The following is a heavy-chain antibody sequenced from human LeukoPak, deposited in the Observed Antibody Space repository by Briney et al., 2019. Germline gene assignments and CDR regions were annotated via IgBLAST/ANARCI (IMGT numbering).Heavy chain of an antibody. V-gene: IGHV5-51*01. Sequence: GEPLKISCRGSGYSFTTYWIAWVRQMPGKSMEWLGIIYPGDSDTRYTPSFQCHVTMSEDKSINTAYLQWSSLQASDTAMYYCARRQGCSSTSCPPDYWGQGTLVTVSP. CDR3: ARRQGCSSTSCPPDY. J-gene: IGHJ4*02. D-gene: IGHD2-2*01. CDR2: IYPGDSDT. CDR1: GYSFTTYW.